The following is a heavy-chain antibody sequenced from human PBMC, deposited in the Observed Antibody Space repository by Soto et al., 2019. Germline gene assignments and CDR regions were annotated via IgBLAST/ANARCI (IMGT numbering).Heavy chain of an antibody. Sequence: SETLSLTCTVSGGSISSGGYYWSWIRQHPGKGLEWIGYIYYSGSTYYNPSLKSRVTISVDTSKNQFSLKLSSVTAADTAVYYCASGIRRTHYYYYYYMDVWGKGTTVTVS. CDR3: ASGIRRTHYYYYYYMDV. J-gene: IGHJ6*03. V-gene: IGHV4-31*03. CDR1: GGSISSGGYY. D-gene: IGHD5-18*01. CDR2: IYYSGST.